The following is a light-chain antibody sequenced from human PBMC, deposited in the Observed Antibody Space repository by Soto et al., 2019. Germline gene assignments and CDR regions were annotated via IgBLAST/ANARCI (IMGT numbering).Light chain of an antibody. V-gene: IGLV2-8*01. Sequence: QSALTQPPSASGSPGQSVTISCTGTSSDVGGYNSVSWYQQYPGKAPKLIIYEGTKRPSGVPDRFSGSKSGNTASLTVSGLQAEDEANYYCSSYAGNNNLVFGGGTQLTVL. CDR1: SSDVGGYNS. CDR2: EGT. J-gene: IGLJ2*01. CDR3: SSYAGNNNLV.